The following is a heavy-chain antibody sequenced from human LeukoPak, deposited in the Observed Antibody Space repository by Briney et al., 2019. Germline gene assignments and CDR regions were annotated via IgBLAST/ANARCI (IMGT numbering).Heavy chain of an antibody. J-gene: IGHJ1*01. Sequence: GGSLRLSCAASGFTFSSYEMNWVRQAPGKGLEWVSLIYSDGSTFYADSVKGRFTISRDNSMNTMFLQMNSLRTEDTAIYFCARLLHGDRAEYFQHWGQGTLVTVSS. CDR3: ARLLHGDRAEYFQH. D-gene: IGHD4-17*01. CDR1: GFTFSSYE. CDR2: IYSDGST. V-gene: IGHV3-66*04.